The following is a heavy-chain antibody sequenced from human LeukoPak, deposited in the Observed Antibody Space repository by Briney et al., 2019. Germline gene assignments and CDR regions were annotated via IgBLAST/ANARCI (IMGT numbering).Heavy chain of an antibody. CDR2: LCYSGNS. CDR1: GGPIRISSYC. Sequence: SETLSLACIVSGGPIRISSYCWDWIRQPPGKGLEWIGSLCYSGNSYYNLSLKSRVTISVDTSENLCSLNLRSVTAADTAVYFCARRKGNSDYFDFWGQGTLGTVSS. CDR3: ARRKGNSDYFDF. V-gene: IGHV4-39*01. J-gene: IGHJ4*02. D-gene: IGHD4-23*01.